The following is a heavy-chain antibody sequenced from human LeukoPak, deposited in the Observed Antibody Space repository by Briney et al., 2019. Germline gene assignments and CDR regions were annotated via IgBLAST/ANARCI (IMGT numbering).Heavy chain of an antibody. CDR2: IKSKTDGGTT. V-gene: IGHV3-15*01. J-gene: IGHJ4*02. CDR3: AGGLWYASGSDY. CDR1: GFTFSNAW. D-gene: IGHD3-10*01. Sequence: GGSLRLSCAASGFTFSNAWMSWVRQAPGKGLEWVGRIKSKTDGGTTDYAAPVKGRFTISRDNAKNSLYLQMNSLRAEDTAVYYCAGGLWYASGSDYWGQGTLVTVSS.